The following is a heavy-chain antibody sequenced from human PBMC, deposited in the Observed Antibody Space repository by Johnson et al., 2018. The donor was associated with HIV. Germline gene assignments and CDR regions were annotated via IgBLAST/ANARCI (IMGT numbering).Heavy chain of an antibody. CDR2: VDPNGGST. D-gene: IGHD3-10*01. J-gene: IGHJ3*02. V-gene: IGHV3-25*04. CDR3: AKDVDYYGSGSSVAAFDI. Sequence: QLVESGGGVVRPGGSLRLSCATSGFTFDDYGMNCVRQAPGNGLELVGQVDPNGGSTYLLDSGKDRFNTSRDNAKNTLRLQMNSLRTEDTALYYCAKDVDYYGSGSSVAAFDIWGQGTMVTVSS. CDR1: GFTFDDYG.